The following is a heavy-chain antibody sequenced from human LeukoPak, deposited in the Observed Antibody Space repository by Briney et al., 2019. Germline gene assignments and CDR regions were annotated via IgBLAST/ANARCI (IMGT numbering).Heavy chain of an antibody. CDR3: ATGSHVRVYDSSAYYGHY. J-gene: IGHJ4*02. Sequence: ASVKVSCKASGYTFTSYYMYWVRQAPGQGLEWMGITNPNRGSTSYAQKFQGRVTMTRDMSTSTVYMELSSLRSEDTAIYYCATGSHVRVYDSSAYYGHYWGQGTLVTVSS. CDR1: GYTFTSYY. D-gene: IGHD3-22*01. V-gene: IGHV1-46*01. CDR2: TNPNRGST.